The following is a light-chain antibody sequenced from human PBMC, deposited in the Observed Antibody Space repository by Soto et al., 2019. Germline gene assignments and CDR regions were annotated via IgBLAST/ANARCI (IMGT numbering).Light chain of an antibody. J-gene: IGKJ1*01. Sequence: EIVMTQSPATLSVSPGERATLSCRASQSVSRNLAWYQQKPGQPPRLLIYGASTRATGIPARFTGSGSGTEFTLTISSLQSEDLAVYYCQQYHNWQTFGQGTKVEIE. CDR3: QQYHNWQT. V-gene: IGKV3-15*01. CDR2: GAS. CDR1: QSVSRN.